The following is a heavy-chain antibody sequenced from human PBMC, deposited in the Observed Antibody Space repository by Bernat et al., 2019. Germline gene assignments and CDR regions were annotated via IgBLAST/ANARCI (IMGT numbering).Heavy chain of an antibody. CDR1: GFTFRGSA. Sequence: EVQLVESGGGLVQPGGSLKLSCAASGFTFRGSAMHWVRQASGNGLACVGCIRSKANSYATAYAASVKGRFTISRDDSKNTAYLQMNSLKTEDTAVYYCTGSVVVTAERYSGAFDIWGQGTMVTVSS. CDR2: IRSKANSYAT. V-gene: IGHV3-73*02. D-gene: IGHD2-21*02. CDR3: TGSVVVTAERYSGAFDI. J-gene: IGHJ3*02.